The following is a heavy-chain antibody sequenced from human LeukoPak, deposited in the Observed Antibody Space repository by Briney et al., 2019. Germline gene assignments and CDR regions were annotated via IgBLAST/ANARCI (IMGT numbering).Heavy chain of an antibody. D-gene: IGHD6-19*01. Sequence: PSQTLSLTCTVSGGSISSGSYYWSWIRQPAGKGLEWIGRIYTSGSTNYNPSLKSRVTISVDTSKNQFSLKLSSVTAADTAVYYCARVTPAGAWLGYFDYWGQGTLVTVSS. V-gene: IGHV4-61*02. CDR1: GGSISSGSYY. J-gene: IGHJ4*02. CDR2: IYTSGST. CDR3: ARVTPAGAWLGYFDY.